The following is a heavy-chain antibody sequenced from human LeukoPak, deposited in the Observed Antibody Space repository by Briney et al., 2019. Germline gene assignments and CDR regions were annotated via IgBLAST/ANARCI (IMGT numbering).Heavy chain of an antibody. V-gene: IGHV3-30*18. J-gene: IGHJ4*02. Sequence: GRSLRLSCAASGFTFSSYGMHWVRQAPGKGLEWVAVISYDGSNKYYADSVKGRFTISRDNSKNTLYLQMNSLRAEYTAVYYCAKDSGYGYFDYWGQGTLVTVSS. CDR2: ISYDGSNK. CDR3: AKDSGYGYFDY. CDR1: GFTFSSYG. D-gene: IGHD5-12*01.